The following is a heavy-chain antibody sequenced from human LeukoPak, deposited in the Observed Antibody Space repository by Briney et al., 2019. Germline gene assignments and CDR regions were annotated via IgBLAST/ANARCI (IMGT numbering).Heavy chain of an antibody. V-gene: IGHV4-34*01. D-gene: IGHD6-19*01. CDR3: ARWQRLVRALDP. J-gene: IGHJ5*02. CDR1: GGSFSGYY. Sequence: SETLSLTCAVYGGSFSGYYWSWIRQPPGKGLEWIGEINHSGSTNYNPSLKSRVTISVDTSKNQFSLKLSSVTAADTAVYYCARWQRLVRALDPWGQGTLVTVSS. CDR2: INHSGST.